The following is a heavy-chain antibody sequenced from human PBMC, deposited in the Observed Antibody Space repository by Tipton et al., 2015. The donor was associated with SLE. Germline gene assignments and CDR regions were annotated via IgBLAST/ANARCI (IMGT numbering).Heavy chain of an antibody. CDR2: ISSSSSYI. J-gene: IGHJ6*03. V-gene: IGHV3-21*01. CDR1: GFTFSSYS. CDR3: ARVSSLQNYYYYYYMDV. D-gene: IGHD6-13*01. Sequence: SLRLSCAASGFTFSSYSMNWVRQAPGKGLEWVSCISSSSSYIYYADSVKGRFTISRDNAKNSLYLQMNSLRAEDTAVYYCARVSSLQNYYYYYYMDVWGKGTTVTISS.